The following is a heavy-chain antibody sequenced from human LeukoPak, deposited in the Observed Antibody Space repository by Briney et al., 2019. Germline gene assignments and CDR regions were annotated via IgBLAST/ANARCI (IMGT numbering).Heavy chain of an antibody. CDR2: IYSGGST. Sequence: GGSLRLSCAASGSSVTTSYLSWVRQAPGKGLEWVSLIYSGGSTYYAGSVKGRFSISRDKSKNTLYLQINSLRADDTAVYYCARASTDNWYNYFDLWGQGTLVTVSS. D-gene: IGHD1/OR15-1a*01. J-gene: IGHJ4*02. V-gene: IGHV3-66*01. CDR3: ARASTDNWYNYFDL. CDR1: GSSVTTSY.